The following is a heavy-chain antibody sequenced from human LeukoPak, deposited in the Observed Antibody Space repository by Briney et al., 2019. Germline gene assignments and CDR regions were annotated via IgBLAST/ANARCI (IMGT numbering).Heavy chain of an antibody. CDR3: ARWGETSALRVHAFDI. J-gene: IGHJ3*02. CDR2: GHYTGST. D-gene: IGHD3-10*01. Sequence: SETLSLTCTVSGDSISSYYWNWIRQPPGKGLEWIGYGHYTGSTNYNPSLKSRVTFSVDTSKNQFSLKLTSVTAADTVVYYCARWGETSALRVHAFDIWGQGTMVTVSS. CDR1: GDSISSYY. V-gene: IGHV4-59*01.